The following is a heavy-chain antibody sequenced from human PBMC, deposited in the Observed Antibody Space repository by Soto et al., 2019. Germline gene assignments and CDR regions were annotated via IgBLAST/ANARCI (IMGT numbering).Heavy chain of an antibody. CDR3: ARGGTRSADLPTY. V-gene: IGHV4-4*07. CDR2: IYSSGSA. D-gene: IGHD1-1*01. Sequence: VRLQESGPGLVEPSETLSLTCSVSGDSINNYYWSWIRQPAGKGLEWIGRIYSSGSANYNPSLKTRGTMSVDTSKNQVFRSVTSVTAADTAVYVCARGGTRSADLPTYWGQGIQVIVSS. J-gene: IGHJ4*02. CDR1: GDSINNYY.